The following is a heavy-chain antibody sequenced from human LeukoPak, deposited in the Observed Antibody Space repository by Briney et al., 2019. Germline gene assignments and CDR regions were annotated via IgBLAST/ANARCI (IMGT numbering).Heavy chain of an antibody. V-gene: IGHV1-18*01. Sequence: ASVKVSCKASGYTFTTYGISWVRQAPGQGLERMGYIITYNGNTSYAQKLQGRVTMTTDTSTSTAYMELRSLRSDDAAVYYCARDTKRSRARWENLGIDPWGQGTLVTVSS. CDR3: ARDTKRSRARWENLGIDP. J-gene: IGHJ5*02. CDR1: GYTFTTYG. CDR2: IITYNGNT. D-gene: IGHD3-16*01.